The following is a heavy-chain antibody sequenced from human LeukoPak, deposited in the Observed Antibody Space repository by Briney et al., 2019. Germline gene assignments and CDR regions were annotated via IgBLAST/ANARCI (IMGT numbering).Heavy chain of an antibody. D-gene: IGHD1-26*01. CDR2: IRTGGDST. Sequence: GGSLRLSCSASGFTFSNFAMSWVRQAPGEGLEWVSAIRTGGDSTYYADSVKGRFTISRDNSKNTLSLQMNSLRSEGTAVCCCVKDALWEAPHWGQGTLVTVSS. CDR3: VKDALWEAPH. V-gene: IGHV3-23*01. CDR1: GFTFSNFA. J-gene: IGHJ4*02.